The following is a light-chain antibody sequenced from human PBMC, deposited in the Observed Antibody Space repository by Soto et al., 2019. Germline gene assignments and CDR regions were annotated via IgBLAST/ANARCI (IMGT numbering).Light chain of an antibody. CDR2: STN. Sequence: QAVVSQEPSFSVSPGETVTLTCGLTSASVLTSYYPSWYQQTPGQAPRTLIYSTNIRSSGVPDRFSGPILGNKAALTITGAQADDESDYYCALYVGSGTVVFGGGTQLTVL. J-gene: IGLJ2*01. CDR1: SASVLTSYY. CDR3: ALYVGSGTVV. V-gene: IGLV8-61*01.